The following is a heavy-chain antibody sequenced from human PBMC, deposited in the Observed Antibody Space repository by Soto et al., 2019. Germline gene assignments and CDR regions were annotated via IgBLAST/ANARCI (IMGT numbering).Heavy chain of an antibody. CDR2: IIPIFGTA. J-gene: IGHJ6*02. D-gene: IGHD6-13*01. CDR3: ARVPSSGWYGGGMDV. Sequence: QVQLVQSGAEVKKPGSSVKVSCKASGGTFSSYAISWVRQAPGQGLEWMGGIIPIFGTANYAQKFQGRVTITGDESRSTAYMGRRSVRSEDRAVYYCARVPSSGWYGGGMDVGGQGPRVTVSS. CDR1: GGTFSSYA. V-gene: IGHV1-69*01.